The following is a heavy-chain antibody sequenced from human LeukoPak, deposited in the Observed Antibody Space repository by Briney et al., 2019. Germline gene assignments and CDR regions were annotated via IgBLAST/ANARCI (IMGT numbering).Heavy chain of an antibody. J-gene: IGHJ4*02. D-gene: IGHD2-15*01. CDR3: ARVDGSSYSNFDY. Sequence: PGGSLRLSCAASGFTFSSYSMNWVRQAPGKGLEWVSYISSSSSTIYYADFVKGRFTISRDNAKNSLYLQMNSLRAEDTAVYYCARVDGSSYSNFDYWGQGTLVTVSS. CDR1: GFTFSSYS. CDR2: ISSSSSTI. V-gene: IGHV3-48*01.